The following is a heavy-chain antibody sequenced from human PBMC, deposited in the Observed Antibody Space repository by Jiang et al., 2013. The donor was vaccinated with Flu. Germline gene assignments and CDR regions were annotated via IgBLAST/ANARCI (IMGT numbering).Heavy chain of an antibody. V-gene: IGHV3-30-3*01. CDR2: ISYVESNK. Sequence: HWVRQAPGKGLEWMAVISYVESNKFYADSVRGRFTISRDNSKNTVYLQMNSLRPEDTAIYYCARELEDLESGYDFLGRFGYWGRGTLVTVSS. CDR3: ARELEDLESGYDFLGRFGY. J-gene: IGHJ4*02. D-gene: IGHD5-12*01.